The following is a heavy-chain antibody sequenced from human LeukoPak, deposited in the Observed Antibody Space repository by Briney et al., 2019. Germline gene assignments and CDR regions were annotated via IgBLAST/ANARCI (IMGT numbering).Heavy chain of an antibody. Sequence: GGSLRPSCAASGFTFSSYGMHWVRQAPGKGLEWVAVISYDGSNKYYADSVKGRFTISRDNSKNTLYLQMNSLRAEDTAVYYCAKAAQQLTYYFDYWGQGTLVTVSS. J-gene: IGHJ4*02. CDR2: ISYDGSNK. V-gene: IGHV3-30*18. CDR1: GFTFSSYG. D-gene: IGHD6-13*01. CDR3: AKAAQQLTYYFDY.